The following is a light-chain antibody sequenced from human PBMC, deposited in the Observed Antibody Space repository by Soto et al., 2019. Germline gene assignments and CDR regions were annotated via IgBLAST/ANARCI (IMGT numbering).Light chain of an antibody. CDR3: QQRSNWPIFT. V-gene: IGKV3-11*01. CDR2: DAA. Sequence: EIVLTQSPGTLSLFPGERATLSCRASQSVSDFLAWYQQKPGQAPRLLIYDAAKRAPGIPARFSGSGSGTAFTPPISSLEPEDSAVYYCQQRSNWPIFTFGPGTKV. J-gene: IGKJ3*01. CDR1: QSVSDF.